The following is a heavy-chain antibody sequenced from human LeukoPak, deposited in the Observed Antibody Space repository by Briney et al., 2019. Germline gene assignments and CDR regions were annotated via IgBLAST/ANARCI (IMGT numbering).Heavy chain of an antibody. J-gene: IGHJ4*02. V-gene: IGHV3-21*01. CDR3: ATETIGRHYDY. D-gene: IGHD1-14*01. Sequence: PGGSLRLXCAASGFTFSSCGFKWVRQAPGKGLEWVSSIGPTGTDRYYADSVRGRFTISRDNAKNSMYLQMDSLRDEDTAVYYCATETIGRHYDYWGQGTLLTVSS. CDR2: IGPTGTDR. CDR1: GFTFSSCG.